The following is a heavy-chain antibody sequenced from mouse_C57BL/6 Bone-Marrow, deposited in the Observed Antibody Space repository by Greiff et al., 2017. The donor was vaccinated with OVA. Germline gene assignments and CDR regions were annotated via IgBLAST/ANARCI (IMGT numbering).Heavy chain of an antibody. J-gene: IGHJ3*01. V-gene: IGHV1-63*01. CDR3: AREGFAY. Sequence: QVHVKQSGAELVRPGTSVKMSCKASGYTFTNYWIGWAKQRPGHGLEWIGDIYPGGGYTNYNEQFKGKATLTADKSSSTAYMQFSSLTSEDSALYYCAREGFAYWGQGTLVTVSA. CDR2: IYPGGGYT. CDR1: GYTFTNYW.